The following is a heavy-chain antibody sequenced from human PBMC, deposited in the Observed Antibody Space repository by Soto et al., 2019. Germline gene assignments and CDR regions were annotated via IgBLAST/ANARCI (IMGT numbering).Heavy chain of an antibody. Sequence: ASVKVSGKASGYTFTSYGISWVRQAPGQGLEWMGWISAYNGNTNYAQKLQGRVTMTTDTSTSTAYMELRSLRSDDTAVYYCARGRALYDYVWGSYRYCLDYWVQGTLVTVSS. V-gene: IGHV1-18*01. CDR1: GYTFTSYG. J-gene: IGHJ4*02. D-gene: IGHD3-16*02. CDR3: ARGRALYDYVWGSYRYCLDY. CDR2: ISAYNGNT.